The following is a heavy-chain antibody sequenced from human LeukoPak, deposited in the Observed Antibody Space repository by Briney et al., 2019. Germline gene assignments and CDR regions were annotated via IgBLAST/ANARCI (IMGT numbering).Heavy chain of an antibody. D-gene: IGHD2-21*01. J-gene: IGHJ5*02. CDR1: GGSISSGGCY. CDR2: IYTSGST. V-gene: IGHV4-61*02. Sequence: ASETLSLTCTVSGGSISSGGCYWSWIRQPAGKGLEWIGRIYTSGSTNYNPSLKSRVTISVDTSKNQFSLKLSSVTAADTAVYYCARAVHITPNWFDPWGQGTLVTVSS. CDR3: ARAVHITPNWFDP.